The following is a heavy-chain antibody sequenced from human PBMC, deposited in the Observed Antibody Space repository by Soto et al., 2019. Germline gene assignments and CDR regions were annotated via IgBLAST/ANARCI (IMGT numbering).Heavy chain of an antibody. Sequence: PSETLSLTCTVSGGSISGYYWSWIRQPPGKGLEWIGNIYYTGRTYYNPSLESRVTFSVDTSKNQFSLKLSSVTAADTAVYYCARANYIVVVPAATANWFDPWGQGTLVTVSS. CDR1: GGSISGYY. J-gene: IGHJ5*02. CDR2: IYYTGRT. V-gene: IGHV4-59*12. D-gene: IGHD2-2*01. CDR3: ARANYIVVVPAATANWFDP.